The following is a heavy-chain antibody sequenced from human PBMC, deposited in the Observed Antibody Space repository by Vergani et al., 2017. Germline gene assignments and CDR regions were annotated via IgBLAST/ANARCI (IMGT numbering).Heavy chain of an antibody. Sequence: EVQLVESGGGLVQPGGSLRLSCAASVFTFSNYWMSWVRQAPGKGLEWVANIKQDGSEKYYVDSVKGRFTISRDNAKNLLYLEMNSLRAEDTSVYYCARGRWVQLWYYFDYWGQGTLVTVSS. D-gene: IGHD5-18*01. CDR1: VFTFSNYW. CDR2: IKQDGSEK. CDR3: ARGRWVQLWYYFDY. V-gene: IGHV3-7*03. J-gene: IGHJ4*02.